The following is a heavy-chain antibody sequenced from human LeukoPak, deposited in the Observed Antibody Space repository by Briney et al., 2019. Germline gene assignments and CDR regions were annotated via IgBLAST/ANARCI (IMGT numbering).Heavy chain of an antibody. CDR3: ASWSGSDNRDAFDI. Sequence: SETLSLTCTVSGGSIRSSSYYWGWIRQPRGKGLEWIGSIYYSGSTNYNPSLKSRVTISVDTSKNQFSLKLSSVTAADTAVYYCASWSGSDNRDAFDIWGQGTMVTVSS. CDR1: GGSIRSSSYY. D-gene: IGHD1-26*01. V-gene: IGHV4-39*07. CDR2: IYYSGST. J-gene: IGHJ3*02.